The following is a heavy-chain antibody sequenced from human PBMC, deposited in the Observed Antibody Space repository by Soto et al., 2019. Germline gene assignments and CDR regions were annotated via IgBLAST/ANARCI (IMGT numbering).Heavy chain of an antibody. J-gene: IGHJ3*02. D-gene: IGHD3-22*01. Sequence: SQSMSLTWALAAGSISRGGYSWSWTRQPPGKGLEWIGYIYHSGSTYYSPWLKSRVTRSVDRSKNQFSLKLSSLTAPATAPYSCARASSNYCYGSSGAEAFDIWGQGTMVTVSS. CDR1: AGSISRGGYS. V-gene: IGHV4-30-2*01. CDR3: ARASSNYCYGSSGAEAFDI. CDR2: IYHSGST.